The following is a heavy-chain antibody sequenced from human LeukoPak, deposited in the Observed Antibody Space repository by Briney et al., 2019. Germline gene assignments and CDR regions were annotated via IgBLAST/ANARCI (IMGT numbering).Heavy chain of an antibody. CDR3: ARDGITIFGVVTNNWSDP. CDR1: GYTFTSYG. J-gene: IGHJ5*02. CDR2: ISAYNGNT. D-gene: IGHD3-3*01. Sequence: GASVKVSCKASGYTFTSYGISWVRQAPGQGLEWRGWISAYNGNTNYAQKLQGRVTMTTDTSTSTAYMELRSLRSDDTAVYYCARDGITIFGVVTNNWSDPWGQGTLVTVSS. V-gene: IGHV1-18*01.